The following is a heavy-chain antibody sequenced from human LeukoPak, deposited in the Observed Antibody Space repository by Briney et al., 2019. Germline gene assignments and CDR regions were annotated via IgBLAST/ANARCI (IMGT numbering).Heavy chain of an antibody. CDR2: IIPIFGTA. CDR3: ASLTGEGDWFDP. CDR1: GGTFSSYA. V-gene: IGHV1-69*13. J-gene: IGHJ5*02. D-gene: IGHD7-27*01. Sequence: SVKVSCKASGGTFSSYAISWVRQAPGQGLERMGGIIPIFGTANYAQKFQGRVTITADESTSTAYMELSSLRSEDTAVYYCASLTGEGDWFDPWGQGTLVTVSS.